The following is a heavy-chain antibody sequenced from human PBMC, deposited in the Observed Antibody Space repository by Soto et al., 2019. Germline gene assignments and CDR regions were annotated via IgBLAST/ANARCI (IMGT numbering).Heavy chain of an antibody. Sequence: SWVGQHPGKGLEWVGRIKSKTDGGTTDYAAPVKGRFTISRDDSKNTLYLQMNSLKTEDTAVYYCTTDATVAARYYGMDVRGPGTTVTVSS. CDR3: TTDATVAARYYGMDV. CDR2: IKSKTDGGTT. D-gene: IGHD2-15*01. V-gene: IGHV3-15*01. J-gene: IGHJ6*02.